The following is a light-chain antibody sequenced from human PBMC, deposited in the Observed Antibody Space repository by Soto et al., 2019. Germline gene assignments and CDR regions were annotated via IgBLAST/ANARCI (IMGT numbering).Light chain of an antibody. CDR2: GAS. CDR1: QSVSSSY. V-gene: IGKV3-20*01. CDR3: QQYGSSPPDT. Sequence: EIVLTQSPGTLSLSPGERATLSCRASQSVSSSYLAWYQQKPGQAPRLLIYGASSRATGIPDRFSGSGSGTVFPLTISSLQPEDFAVYYCQQYGSSPPDTFGRGTKVDIK. J-gene: IGKJ3*01.